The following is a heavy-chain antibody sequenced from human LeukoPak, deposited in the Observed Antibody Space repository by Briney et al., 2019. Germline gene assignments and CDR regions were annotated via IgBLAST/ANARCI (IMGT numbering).Heavy chain of an antibody. D-gene: IGHD2-15*01. CDR1: GDRVSINSVA. CDR3: ASSTRAGYSLPLDH. J-gene: IGHJ4*02. V-gene: IGHV6-1*01. Sequence: SQTLSLTCAIRGDRVSINSVAWNWIRQSPSRGLEWLGRTYYRSKWYSDYAVSVKSRITINADTSKNQFSLQLNSVSPDDTAVYLTASSTRAGYSLPLDHWGQGALVTVSS. CDR2: TYYRSKWYS.